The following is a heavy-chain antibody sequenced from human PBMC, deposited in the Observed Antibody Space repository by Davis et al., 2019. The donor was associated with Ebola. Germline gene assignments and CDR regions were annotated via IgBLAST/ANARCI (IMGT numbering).Heavy chain of an antibody. D-gene: IGHD4-17*01. Sequence: AASVKVSCKASGYTFTRFAIHWVRQPPGQRLEWMGWINPATGNTIYSQNFQGRVTITRDTSASTVYMELSSLRSEDTAVYYCAGNSVTTRLDYYGMDVWGQGTTVTVSS. CDR3: AGNSVTTRLDYYGMDV. J-gene: IGHJ6*02. CDR1: GYTFTRFA. V-gene: IGHV1-3*01. CDR2: INPATGNT.